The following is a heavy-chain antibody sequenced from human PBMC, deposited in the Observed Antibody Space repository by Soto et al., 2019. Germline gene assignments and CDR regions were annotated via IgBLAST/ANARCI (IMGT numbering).Heavy chain of an antibody. J-gene: IGHJ4*02. CDR3: AAGVTTFDY. V-gene: IGHV1-24*01. D-gene: IGHD4-17*01. CDR2: LDYEEGER. Sequence: ASVKVSCKVSGSSLSGLPMHWVRQAPGKGLEWMGSLDYEEGERSFAHRFQGRLTVTEDTSTDAAYMELSSLMSEDTAVYYCAAGVTTFDYWGQGTLVTVSS. CDR1: GSSLSGLP.